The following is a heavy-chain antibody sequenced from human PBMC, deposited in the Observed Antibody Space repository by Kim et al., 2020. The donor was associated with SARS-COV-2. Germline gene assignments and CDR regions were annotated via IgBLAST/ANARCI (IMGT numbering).Heavy chain of an antibody. Sequence: GESLKISCKGSGYSFTSYWIGWVRQMPGKGLEWMGIIYPGDSDTRYSPSFQGQVTISADKSISTAYPQWSSLKASDTAMYYYARQSAFWSGYQYYYGMDVWGQETTVNVSS. CDR3: ARQSAFWSGYQYYYGMDV. CDR2: IYPGDSDT. D-gene: IGHD3-3*01. J-gene: IGHJ6*02. CDR1: GYSFTSYW. V-gene: IGHV5-51*01.